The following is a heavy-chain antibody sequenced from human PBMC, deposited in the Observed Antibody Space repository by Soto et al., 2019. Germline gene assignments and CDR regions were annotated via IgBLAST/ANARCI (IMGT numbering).Heavy chain of an antibody. J-gene: IGHJ3*01. Sequence: SETLSLTCTVSGDYISSSSYYWGWIRQPPGKGLEWIGSIYYSGSTYYNPSLKSRVTISVDTSKNQFSLKLSSVTAADTAVYYCARLGAVAGRPPFFWCHGTMVTVSS. D-gene: IGHD6-19*01. CDR1: GDYISSSSYY. V-gene: IGHV4-39*01. CDR2: IYYSGST. CDR3: ARLGAVAGRPPFF.